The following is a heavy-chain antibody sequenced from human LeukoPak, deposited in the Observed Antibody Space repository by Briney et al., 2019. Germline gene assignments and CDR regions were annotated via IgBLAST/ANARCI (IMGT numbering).Heavy chain of an antibody. Sequence: GGSLRLSCAASGFTFSDYYMSWIRQAPGKGLEWVSYISSSGSTIYYADSVKGRFTISRDNAKNSLYLQMNNLRAEDTAVYYCARGYCSGSSCYSGFYFDYWGQGALVTVSS. D-gene: IGHD2-15*01. V-gene: IGHV3-11*04. CDR1: GFTFSDYY. J-gene: IGHJ4*02. CDR2: ISSSGSTI. CDR3: ARGYCSGSSCYSGFYFDY.